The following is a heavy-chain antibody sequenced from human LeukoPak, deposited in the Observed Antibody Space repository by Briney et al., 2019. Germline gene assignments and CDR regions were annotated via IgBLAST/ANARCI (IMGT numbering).Heavy chain of an antibody. V-gene: IGHV1-18*01. D-gene: IGHD3-9*01. Sequence: ASVKVSCKASGYTFTSYGISWVRQAPGQGLEWMGWISAYNGNTNYAQKLQGRVTMTTDTSTSTAHMELRSLRSDDTAVYYCARSELRYFDWLFPTSGMDVWGQGTTVTVSS. CDR1: GYTFTSYG. CDR2: ISAYNGNT. CDR3: ARSELRYFDWLFPTSGMDV. J-gene: IGHJ6*02.